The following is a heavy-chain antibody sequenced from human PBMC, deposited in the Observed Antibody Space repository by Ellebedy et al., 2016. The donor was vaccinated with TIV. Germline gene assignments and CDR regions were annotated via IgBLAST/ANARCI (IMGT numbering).Heavy chain of an antibody. CDR2: ISGSGGST. V-gene: IGHV3-23*01. D-gene: IGHD6-19*01. CDR3: AKSSSGGCFDH. CDR1: GFTFSSYA. J-gene: IGHJ4*02. Sequence: GESLKISCAASGFTFSSYAMSWVRQAPGKGLKWVSGISGSGGSTHYADSVKGRFTISRDNFKYTLYLQMNSLRAEDTAVYYCAKSSSGGCFDHWGQGNLVTVSS.